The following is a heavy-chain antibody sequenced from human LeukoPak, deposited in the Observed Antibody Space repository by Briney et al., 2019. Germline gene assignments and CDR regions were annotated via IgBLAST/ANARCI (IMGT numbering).Heavy chain of an antibody. D-gene: IGHD6-13*01. J-gene: IGHJ6*02. CDR3: AREGIAAAGSYYYYGMDV. V-gene: IGHV1-69*04. CDR1: GYTFTSYY. Sequence: PWASVKVSCKASGYTFTSYYMHWVRQAPGQGLEWMGRIIPILGIANYAQKFQGRVTITADKSTSTAYMELSSLRSEDTAVYYCAREGIAAAGSYYYYGMDVWGQGTTVTVPS. CDR2: IIPILGIA.